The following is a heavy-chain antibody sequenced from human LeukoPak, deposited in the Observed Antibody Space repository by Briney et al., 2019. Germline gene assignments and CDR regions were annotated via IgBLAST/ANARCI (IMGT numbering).Heavy chain of an antibody. Sequence: GASVKVSCKASGYTFTSYGISWVRQAPGQGLEWMGWISAYNGNTNYAQKLQGRVTMTTDTSTSTAYMELRSLRSDDTAVYYCARDIRVYYGDYPPGLGMDVWGQGTTVTVSS. J-gene: IGHJ6*02. CDR3: ARDIRVYYGDYPPGLGMDV. CDR1: GYTFTSYG. V-gene: IGHV1-18*01. D-gene: IGHD4-17*01. CDR2: ISAYNGNT.